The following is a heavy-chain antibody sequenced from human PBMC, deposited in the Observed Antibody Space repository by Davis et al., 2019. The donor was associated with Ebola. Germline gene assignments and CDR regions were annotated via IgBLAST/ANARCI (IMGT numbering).Heavy chain of an antibody. CDR2: IKQDGSEK. D-gene: IGHD2-2*01. Sequence: PGGSLRLSCAASGFTFSRDWMTWARQAPGKGLEWVANIKQDGSEKYYVDSVKGRFTISRDNAKNSLYLQMNSLRAEDTAVYYCARGGVPAALDYWGQGTLVTVSS. CDR3: ARGGVPAALDY. V-gene: IGHV3-7*01. J-gene: IGHJ4*02. CDR1: GFTFSRDW.